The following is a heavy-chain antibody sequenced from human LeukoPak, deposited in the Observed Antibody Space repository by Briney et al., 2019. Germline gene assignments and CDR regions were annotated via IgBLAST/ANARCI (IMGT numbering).Heavy chain of an antibody. V-gene: IGHV1-2*06. CDR2: INPNSGGT. CDR3: ARDYYDSSGYYRSVDY. D-gene: IGHD3-22*01. Sequence: ASVKVSCKASGYTFTGYYMHWVRQAPGQGLEWMGRINPNSGGTNYAQKFQGRVTMTRDTSISTAYMELSRLRSDDTAVYYCARDYYDSSGYYRSVDYWGQGALVTVSS. CDR1: GYTFTGYY. J-gene: IGHJ4*02.